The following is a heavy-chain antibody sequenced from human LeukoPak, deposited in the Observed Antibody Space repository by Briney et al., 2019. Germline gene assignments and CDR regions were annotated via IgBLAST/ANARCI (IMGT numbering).Heavy chain of an antibody. D-gene: IGHD1-26*01. CDR3: ARDPFSSGSYDY. V-gene: IGHV3-11*06. CDR2: ISSSSSYT. Sequence: GGSLRLSCEASGFTFSDYYMSWIRQAPGKGLEWVSYISSSSSYTNYADSVKGRFTISRDNAKNSLYLQMNSLRAEDTAVYYCARDPFSSGSYDYWGQGTLVTVSS. J-gene: IGHJ4*02. CDR1: GFTFSDYY.